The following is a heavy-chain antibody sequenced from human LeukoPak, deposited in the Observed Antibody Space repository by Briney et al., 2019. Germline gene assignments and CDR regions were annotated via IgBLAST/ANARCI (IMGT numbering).Heavy chain of an antibody. V-gene: IGHV4-34*01. D-gene: IGHD3-10*01. CDR1: GGSFSGYY. CDR2: INHSGST. Sequence: PSETLSLTCAVYGGSFSGYYWSWIRQPPGKGLEWIGEINHSGSTNYNPSLKSRVTISVGTSKNQFSLKLSSVTAADTAVYYCARHTWFGALDYYYYMDVWGKGTTVTISS. J-gene: IGHJ6*03. CDR3: ARHTWFGALDYYYYMDV.